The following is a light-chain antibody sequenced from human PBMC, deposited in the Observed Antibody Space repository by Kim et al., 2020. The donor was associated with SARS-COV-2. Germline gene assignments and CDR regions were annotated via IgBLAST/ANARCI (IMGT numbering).Light chain of an antibody. CDR1: RGHTNYP. V-gene: IGLV4-69*01. CDR3: QTWGTAIL. J-gene: IGLJ3*02. CDR2: LNSDSSH. Sequence: APIKRTGTLSRGHTNYPIAWHQKQPGKGPRYLMHLNSDSSHTKGDGIPDRFSGSSSGAERYLTISSLQSEDEADYYCQTWGTAILFGGGTQLTVL.